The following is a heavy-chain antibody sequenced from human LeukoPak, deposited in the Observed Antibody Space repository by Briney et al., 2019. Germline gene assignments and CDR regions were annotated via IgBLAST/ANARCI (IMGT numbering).Heavy chain of an antibody. D-gene: IGHD3-16*01. V-gene: IGHV3-33*01. CDR2: IWYDGSHT. CDR3: ARNPVRNAYYRDSTRY. Sequence: GGSLRLSCEGSGFTFSDYGLHWVRQAPGRGLEWVALIWYDGSHTYYADSVKGRFTISRDNSKNTLYLQMNSLRAEDTALYYCARNPVRNAYYRDSTRYWGQGTLVTVST. J-gene: IGHJ4*02. CDR1: GFTFSDYG.